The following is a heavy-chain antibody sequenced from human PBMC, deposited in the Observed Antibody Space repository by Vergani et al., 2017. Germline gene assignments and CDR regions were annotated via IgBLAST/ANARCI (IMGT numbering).Heavy chain of an antibody. V-gene: IGHV4-39*01. J-gene: IGHJ5*02. CDR2: IYYSGST. Sequence: QLQLQESGPGLVKPSATLSLTCSVSGASIRSSNYYWGWIRQPPGKGLEWIASIYYSGSTYYNPSLKSRVTISVDTSKNQFSLKLSSVTAAGTAVYFWARHSTVEWLVKLGWIDPWGQGILVTVSS. D-gene: IGHD6-19*01. CDR3: ARHSTVEWLVKLGWIDP. CDR1: GASIRSSNYY.